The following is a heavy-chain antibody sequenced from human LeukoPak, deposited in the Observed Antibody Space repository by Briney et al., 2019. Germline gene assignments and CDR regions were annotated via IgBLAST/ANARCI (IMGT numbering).Heavy chain of an antibody. CDR3: AKEGEYCSGGSCRRGYYFDY. CDR1: GFTFSSYG. J-gene: IGHJ4*02. D-gene: IGHD2-15*01. Sequence: GGSLRLSCAASGFTFSSYGMHWVRQAPGKGLEWVAVISYDGSNKYYADSVKGRFTISRDNSKNTLYLQMNSLRAEDTAVYYCAKEGEYCSGGSCRRGYYFDYWGQGTLVTVPS. CDR2: ISYDGSNK. V-gene: IGHV3-30*18.